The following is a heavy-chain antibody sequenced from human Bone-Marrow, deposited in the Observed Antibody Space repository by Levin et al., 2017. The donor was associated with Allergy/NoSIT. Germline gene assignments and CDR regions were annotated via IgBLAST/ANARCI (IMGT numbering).Heavy chain of an antibody. V-gene: IGHV4-34*01. D-gene: IGHD4-17*01. J-gene: IGHJ4*02. Sequence: SETLSLPFSFSFFSFLFSSFLFLLPPPWKGLAWIGEINHSGSTNYNPSLKSRVTISVDTSKNQFSLKLSSVTAADTAVYYCARERSSFDYWGQGTLVTVSS. CDR2: INHSGST. CDR3: ARERSSFDY. CDR1: FFSFLFSS.